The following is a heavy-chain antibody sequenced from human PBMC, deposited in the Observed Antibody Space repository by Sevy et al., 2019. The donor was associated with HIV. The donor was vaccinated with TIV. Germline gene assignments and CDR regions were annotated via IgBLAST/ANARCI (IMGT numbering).Heavy chain of an antibody. CDR3: AREAKLGAPLGY. CDR1: GGSISLYY. V-gene: IGHV4-4*07. Sequence: SETLSLTCTVSGGSISLYYWSWIRQPAGKGLECIGHIYGSGSTSYNPSLKSPVTMSVDTSQNQISLKLTSVTAADTAVYYCAREAKLGAPLGYWGQGTLVTVSS. CDR2: IYGSGST. D-gene: IGHD3-16*01. J-gene: IGHJ4*02.